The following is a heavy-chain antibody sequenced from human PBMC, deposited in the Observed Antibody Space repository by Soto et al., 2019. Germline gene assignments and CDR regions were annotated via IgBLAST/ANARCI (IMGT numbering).Heavy chain of an antibody. J-gene: IGHJ6*02. CDR1: GFTFSSYG. D-gene: IGHD4-17*01. Sequence: GGSLRLSCAASGFTFSSYGMHWVRQAPGKGLEWVAVISYDGSNKYYADSVKGRFTISRDNSRNTLYLQMNSLRAEDTAVYYCAKDSTTVVTPRYYGMDVWGQGTTVTVSS. CDR3: AKDSTTVVTPRYYGMDV. CDR2: ISYDGSNK. V-gene: IGHV3-30*18.